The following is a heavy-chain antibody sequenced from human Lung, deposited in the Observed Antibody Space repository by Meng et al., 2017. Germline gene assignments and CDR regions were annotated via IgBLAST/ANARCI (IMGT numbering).Heavy chain of an antibody. CDR2: ISVHNGNT. Sequence: QVQVVQSGAEGRNPGAAVKVSCKSSGYTFIRHGITWVRQAPGQGLEWMGWISVHNGNTNYAEKFQGRVTMTTDTSTNTAYMELRSLTSDDTAVYYCARDLKPEGIATEYLDYWGQGTLVTVSS. CDR3: ARDLKPEGIATEYLDY. J-gene: IGHJ4*02. CDR1: GYTFIRHG. V-gene: IGHV1-18*01. D-gene: IGHD6-13*01.